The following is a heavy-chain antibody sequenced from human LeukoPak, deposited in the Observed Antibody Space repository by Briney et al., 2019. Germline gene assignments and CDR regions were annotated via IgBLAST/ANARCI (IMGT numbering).Heavy chain of an antibody. D-gene: IGHD3-9*01. CDR3: ATGTHYDLLPF. V-gene: IGHV1-24*01. CDR1: GYSITELS. J-gene: IGHJ4*02. Sequence: ASVKVSCKVSGYSITELSTHWVRQAHGRGLEWMGGFDPGSGEIIYEQKFQDRVTMTEDTSTDTAYMELSSLRSEDTALYYCATGTHYDLLPFWGQGTLVTVSS. CDR2: FDPGSGEI.